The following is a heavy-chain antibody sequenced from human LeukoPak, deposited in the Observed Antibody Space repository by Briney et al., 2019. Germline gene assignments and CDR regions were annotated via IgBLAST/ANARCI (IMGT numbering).Heavy chain of an antibody. D-gene: IGHD5-12*01. CDR1: GYTVTRYA. CDR3: ARETSGYDFDY. J-gene: IGHJ4*02. Sequence: GASVKVSCKASGYTVTRYAMNWVRQAPGQGLEWMGWINTNTGNPTYAQGSTGRFVFSLDTSVNTAYLQIYSLKAEDTAVYYCARETSGYDFDYWGQGTLVTVSS. V-gene: IGHV7-4-1*01. CDR2: INTNTGNP.